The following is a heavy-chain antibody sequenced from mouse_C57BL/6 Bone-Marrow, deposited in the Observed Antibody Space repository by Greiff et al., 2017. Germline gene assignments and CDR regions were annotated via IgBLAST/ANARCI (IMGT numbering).Heavy chain of an antibody. D-gene: IGHD1-1*01. Sequence: VQLQQPGAELVKPGASVKLSCKASGYTFTSYWMQWVKQRPGQGLEWIGEIDPSDSYTNYNQKFKGKATLTVDTSSSTAYMQLSSLTSEDSAVYYCARFFYYYGSGFAYCGQGTLVTVSA. CDR2: IDPSDSYT. CDR3: ARFFYYYGSGFAY. CDR1: GYTFTSYW. J-gene: IGHJ3*01. V-gene: IGHV1-50*01.